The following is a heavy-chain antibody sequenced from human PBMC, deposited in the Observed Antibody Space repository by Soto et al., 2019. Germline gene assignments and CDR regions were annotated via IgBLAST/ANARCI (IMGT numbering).Heavy chain of an antibody. D-gene: IGHD3-3*01. CDR2: IYYSGST. Sequence: SETLSLTCTVSCGSVSSGSYYCSWIRQPPGKGLEWIGYIYYSGSTNYNPSLKSRVTISVNTSKNQFYLNLRSVTAADAAVYYCASPRQGNYDFLSGYYAIDYWGPGTLVTVSS. CDR3: ASPRQGNYDFLSGYYAIDY. J-gene: IGHJ4*02. CDR1: CGSVSSGSYY. V-gene: IGHV4-61*01.